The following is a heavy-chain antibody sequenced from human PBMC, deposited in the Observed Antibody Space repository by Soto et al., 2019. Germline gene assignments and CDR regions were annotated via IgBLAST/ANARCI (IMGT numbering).Heavy chain of an antibody. V-gene: IGHV1-8*01. CDR3: GREFNTCIQLWSYYYYYMDV. J-gene: IGHJ6*03. CDR1: GYTFTSYD. D-gene: IGHD5-18*01. Sequence: ASVKVSCKASGYTFTSYDINWVQQATGQGLERMGWMNPNSGNTGYAQKFQGRVTMTRNTSISTAYMELSSLRSEDTAVYYCGREFNTCIQLWSYYYYYMDVWGKGTTVTVSS. CDR2: MNPNSGNT.